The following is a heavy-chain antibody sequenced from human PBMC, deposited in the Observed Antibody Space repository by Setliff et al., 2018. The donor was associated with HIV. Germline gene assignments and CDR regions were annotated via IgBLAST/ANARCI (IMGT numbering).Heavy chain of an antibody. CDR2: INPSGGST. CDR3: ALDYGDNNWFDP. CDR1: GYTFTSYY. V-gene: IGHV1-46*01. J-gene: IGHJ5*02. Sequence: ASVKVSCKASGYTFTSYYMHWVRQAPGQGLEWMGIINPSGGSTSYAQKFQGRVTMTRDTSTTTVYMELSSLRSEDTAVYYCALDYGDNNWFDPWGQGTLVTVSS. D-gene: IGHD4-17*01.